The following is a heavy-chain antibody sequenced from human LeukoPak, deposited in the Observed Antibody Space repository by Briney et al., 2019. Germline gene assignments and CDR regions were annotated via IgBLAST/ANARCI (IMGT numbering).Heavy chain of an antibody. J-gene: IGHJ6*03. CDR3: ARDRGGGHMDV. CDR2: IDTTGDT. Sequence: GGSLRLCCAASGFTFSTYDMHWVRQATGKGLEWVSAIDTTGDTYYPGSVKGRFTISRENAKNSLYLQMNSLRAGDTAVYYCARDRGGGHMDVWGKGTTVTISS. CDR1: GFTFSTYD. V-gene: IGHV3-13*01. D-gene: IGHD2-15*01.